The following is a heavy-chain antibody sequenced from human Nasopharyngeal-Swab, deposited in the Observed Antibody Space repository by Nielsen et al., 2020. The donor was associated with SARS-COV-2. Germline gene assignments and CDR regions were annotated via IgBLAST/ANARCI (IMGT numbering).Heavy chain of an antibody. Sequence: EGSLRLSCAASGFTFSTYSMIWVRQAPAKGLEWVSWISSSVSYIYYADSVKGRFTTSRDNAKNALYLQMSSLRAEDTAVYYCARLPSAWGRRDFDYWGQGTLVTVSS. D-gene: IGHD6-19*01. CDR1: GFTFSTYS. J-gene: IGHJ4*02. CDR3: ARLPSAWGRRDFDY. CDR2: ISSSVSYI. V-gene: IGHV3-21*06.